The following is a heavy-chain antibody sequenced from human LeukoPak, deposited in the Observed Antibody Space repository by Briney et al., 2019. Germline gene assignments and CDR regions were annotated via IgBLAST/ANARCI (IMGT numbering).Heavy chain of an antibody. Sequence: GGSLRLSCAASGFTFSSYAMSWVRQAPGKGLEWVSGISDSGGYTYYAYSVKGRFTISRDNSKNTLYVQMNSLRAEDTAVYYCATKPSSTWYFDYWGQGTLVTVSS. CDR3: ATKPSSTWYFDY. CDR2: ISDSGGYT. D-gene: IGHD6-13*01. CDR1: GFTFSSYA. J-gene: IGHJ4*02. V-gene: IGHV3-23*01.